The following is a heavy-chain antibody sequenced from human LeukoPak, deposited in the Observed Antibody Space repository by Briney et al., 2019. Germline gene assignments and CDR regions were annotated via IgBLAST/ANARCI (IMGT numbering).Heavy chain of an antibody. CDR3: AKEVVDVVPAATLDY. D-gene: IGHD2-2*01. Sequence: GGSLRLSCAASGFTFSSYGMHWVRQAPGKGLEWVTVISYDGSNKYYADSVKGRFTISRDNSKNTLYLQMNSLRAEDTAVYYCAKEVVDVVPAATLDYWGQGTLVTVSS. CDR2: ISYDGSNK. V-gene: IGHV3-30*18. J-gene: IGHJ4*02. CDR1: GFTFSSYG.